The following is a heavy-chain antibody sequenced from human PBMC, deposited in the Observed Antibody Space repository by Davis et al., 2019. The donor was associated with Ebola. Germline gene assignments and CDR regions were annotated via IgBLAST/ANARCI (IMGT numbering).Heavy chain of an antibody. CDR3: ARYPPSNWNEFDY. J-gene: IGHJ4*02. Sequence: VSVKVSCKASGYTFTSYDINWVRQATGQGLEWMGWMNTNSVNTGYAQKFQGRVTMTRNTSIRTAYIELSSLESEDTAVYYCARYPPSNWNEFDYWGQGTLVTVSS. CDR1: GYTFTSYD. CDR2: MNTNSVNT. V-gene: IGHV1-8*02. D-gene: IGHD1-20*01.